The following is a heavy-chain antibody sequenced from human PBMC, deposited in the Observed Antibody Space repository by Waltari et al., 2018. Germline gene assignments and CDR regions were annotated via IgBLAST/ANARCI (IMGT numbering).Heavy chain of an antibody. CDR2: LKSKAEGGTT. CDR1: GFTFANSW. V-gene: IGHV3-15*01. CDR3: TTEGGRTWPMY. D-gene: IGHD2-2*01. Sequence: EVQLVESGGGLVKPGDSLRLSCVASGFTFANSWINWVSQAPGKGLEWVGRLKSKAEGGTTDYAAPVKGRFAISRDDSKDTAYLQMNSLKTEDTAMYFCTTEGGRTWPMYWGQGTLVTVSS. J-gene: IGHJ4*02.